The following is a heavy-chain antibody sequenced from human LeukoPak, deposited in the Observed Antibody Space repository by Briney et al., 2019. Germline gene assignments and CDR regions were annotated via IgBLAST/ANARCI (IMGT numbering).Heavy chain of an antibody. J-gene: IGHJ1*01. Sequence: PGGSLRLSCAASGFTVSSNYMSWVRQAPGKGLEWVSVIYSGGSTYYADSVKGRFTISRDNAKNTVSLQMNSLRAEDTGVYYCARAPSEIGGYYPEYFRHWGQGTLVTVSS. CDR1: GFTVSSNY. V-gene: IGHV3-53*01. D-gene: IGHD3-22*01. CDR3: ARAPSEIGGYYPEYFRH. CDR2: IYSGGST.